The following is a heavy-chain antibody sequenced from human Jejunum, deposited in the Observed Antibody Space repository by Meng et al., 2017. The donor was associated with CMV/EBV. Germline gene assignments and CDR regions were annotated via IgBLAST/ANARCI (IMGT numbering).Heavy chain of an antibody. V-gene: IGHV3-15*01. Sequence: EVHLEESGGGLVKPGGSLRLSCVDSGFTFSDAWLSWVRQAPGKGLEWVGFIKRKVDGETTDYAAPVKGRFTISRDDSENTLYLQMNSLKIEDTAVYYCTPGGGGVGDWGQGTLVTVSS. CDR1: GFTFSDAW. CDR2: IKRKVDGETT. J-gene: IGHJ4*02. D-gene: IGHD2-8*02. CDR3: TPGGGGVGD.